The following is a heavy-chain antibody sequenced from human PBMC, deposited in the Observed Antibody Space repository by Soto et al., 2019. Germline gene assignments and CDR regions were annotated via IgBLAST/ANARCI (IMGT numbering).Heavy chain of an antibody. Sequence: SETLSLTCAVYGGSFSGYYWSWIRQPPGKGLEWIGEINHSGSTNYNPSLKSRVTISVDTSKNQFSLKLSSVTAADTAVYYCHIVVVPAAILAFDICGQGTLVTVSS. V-gene: IGHV4-34*01. CDR3: HIVVVPAAILAFDI. D-gene: IGHD2-2*01. CDR1: GGSFSGYY. J-gene: IGHJ3*02. CDR2: INHSGST.